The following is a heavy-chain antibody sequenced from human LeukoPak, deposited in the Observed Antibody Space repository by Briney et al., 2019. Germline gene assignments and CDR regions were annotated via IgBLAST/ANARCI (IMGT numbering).Heavy chain of an antibody. V-gene: IGHV1-2*02. Sequence: RWASVKVSCKASGYTFTDYYMHWVRQAPGQGFEWMGWINPNDGDTNYAKKFQGRVTMTRDTSISTAHMEVSRLRSADTAVYYCARANFLYCSSTTCLFDYWGQGTLVTVSS. CDR1: GYTFTDYY. D-gene: IGHD2-2*01. CDR2: INPNDGDT. J-gene: IGHJ4*02. CDR3: ARANFLYCSSTTCLFDY.